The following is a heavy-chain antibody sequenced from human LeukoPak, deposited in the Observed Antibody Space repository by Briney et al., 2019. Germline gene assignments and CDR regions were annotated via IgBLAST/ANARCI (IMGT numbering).Heavy chain of an antibody. J-gene: IGHJ4*02. CDR3: ARDRGQNDY. CDR1: GGSISSYY. Sequence: PSETLSLTCTVSGGSISSYYWSWIRQPAGKGLGWIGRIYTSGSTNYNPSLKSRVAMSVDTSKNQFSLKLSSVTAADTAVYYCARDRGQNDYWGQGTLVTVSS. CDR2: IYTSGST. D-gene: IGHD3-10*01. V-gene: IGHV4-4*07.